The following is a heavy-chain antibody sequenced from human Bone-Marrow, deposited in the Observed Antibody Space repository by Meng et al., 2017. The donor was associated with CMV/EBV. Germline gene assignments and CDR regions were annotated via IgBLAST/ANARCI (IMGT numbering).Heavy chain of an antibody. CDR2: INPSGGST. D-gene: IGHD6-13*01. Sequence: ASVKVSFKASGYTFTSYYMHWVRPAPGQGLEWMGIINPSGGSTSYAQKFQGRVTMTRETPTSTVYMELVSLRPEDTAVYYCARDPYSTDDAFDIWGQGTMVTVSS. V-gene: IGHV1-46*01. J-gene: IGHJ3*02. CDR3: ARDPYSTDDAFDI. CDR1: GYTFTSYY.